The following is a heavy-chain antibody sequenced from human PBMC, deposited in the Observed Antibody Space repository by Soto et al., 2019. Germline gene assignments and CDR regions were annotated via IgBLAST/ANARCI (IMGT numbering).Heavy chain of an antibody. CDR1: GGTFSTDT. J-gene: IGHJ5*02. CDR2: IIPIFGTP. Sequence: SVKLSRKTAGGTFSTDTFSWVLHATGQGLEWMGRIIPIFGTPYYAQKFQGRVTITADKSTSTVYMELSSLGSDDTAVYFCARGLECRGYCLDKPTWFGPWGQGTLVT. D-gene: IGHD2-15*01. V-gene: IGHV1-69*06. CDR3: ARGLECRGYCLDKPTWFGP.